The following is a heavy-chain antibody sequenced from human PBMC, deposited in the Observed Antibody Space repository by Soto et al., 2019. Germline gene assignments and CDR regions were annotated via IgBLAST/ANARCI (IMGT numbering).Heavy chain of an antibody. CDR3: ATNYGSGYRAFDY. V-gene: IGHV1-69*02. J-gene: IGHJ4*02. D-gene: IGHD3-10*01. Sequence: QVQLVQSGAELKKPGSSVKVSCKASGDTFSFYTINWVRQAPGLGLEWMGRVNPILSMSNYAQKFQGRVTMTAYKSTSPAYMELRSLRSEDTALYYCATNYGSGYRAFDYWGQGALVTVSS. CDR2: VNPILSMS. CDR1: GDTFSFYT.